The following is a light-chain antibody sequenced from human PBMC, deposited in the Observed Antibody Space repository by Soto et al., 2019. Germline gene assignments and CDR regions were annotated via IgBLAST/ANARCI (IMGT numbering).Light chain of an antibody. CDR3: QQYNSYPWT. J-gene: IGKJ1*01. Sequence: DIQMTQSPSTLSASVGDRVTITCRASQGISAWLAWYQQKPGKAPKLLIYDASSLESGAPSRFSGSGSGTEFTLTISSLQPDDFATYYCQQYNSYPWTFVQGTKVEIK. V-gene: IGKV1-5*01. CDR1: QGISAW. CDR2: DAS.